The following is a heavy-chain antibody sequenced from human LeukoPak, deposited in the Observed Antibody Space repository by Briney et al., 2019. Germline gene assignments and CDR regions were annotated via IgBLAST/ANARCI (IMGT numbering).Heavy chain of an antibody. J-gene: IGHJ6*03. V-gene: IGHV4-4*07. D-gene: IGHD4-17*01. Sequence: SETLSLACTVSGASISGFYWSWIRQPAGKGLQWIGRISTSGSTNYNPSLKSRVTMSVDRSTNEFSLTVRSVTAADTALYYCARGLPSYGDYLDYYFSMVICGNGTTFTVSS. CDR2: ISTSGST. CDR1: GASISGFY. CDR3: ARGLPSYGDYLDYYFSMVI.